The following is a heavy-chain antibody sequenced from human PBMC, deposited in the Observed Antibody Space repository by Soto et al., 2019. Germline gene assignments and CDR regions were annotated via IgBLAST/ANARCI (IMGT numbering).Heavy chain of an antibody. CDR1: GFTFSDYA. CDR3: ARVSNYYDSSGPWDY. J-gene: IGHJ4*02. CDR2: ISATGGNI. V-gene: IGHV3-23*01. D-gene: IGHD3-22*01. Sequence: PGGSLRLSCVASGFTFSDYAMTWVRQAPGKGLEWVATISATGGNIEYTDSLKGRFTISRDNSKNTLYLQMNSLRAEDTAVYYCARVSNYYDSSGPWDYWGQGTLVTVSS.